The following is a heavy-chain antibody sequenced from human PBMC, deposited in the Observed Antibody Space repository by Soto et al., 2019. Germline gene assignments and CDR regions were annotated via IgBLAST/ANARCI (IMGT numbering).Heavy chain of an antibody. CDR1: GFTFSSYS. D-gene: IGHD3-10*01. J-gene: IGHJ4*02. Sequence: SLRLSCASSGFTFSSYSMSWVRQAPGKGLEWVSGFRTGGDGGTTYYADSVKGRFTISRDNSKNTLFLQMNSLRPEDTAIYYCAKKVNSGPGSQYFDYWGQGTLVTVSS. V-gene: IGHV3-23*01. CDR3: AKKVNSGPGSQYFDY. CDR2: FRTGGDGGTT.